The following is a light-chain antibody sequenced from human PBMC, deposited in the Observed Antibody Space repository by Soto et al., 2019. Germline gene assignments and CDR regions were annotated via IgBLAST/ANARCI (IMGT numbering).Light chain of an antibody. CDR3: QQYNNWPRT. CDR2: GAS. CDR1: QSISSN. J-gene: IGKJ1*01. Sequence: EIVMTQSPATLSVSPGDRVTLSCWASQSISSNLAWYQQKRGQAPRILIYGASTRYTGIPARFSGSGSGTEFNLTISSLQSEDFAVYYCQQYNNWPRTFGQGTRVEIK. V-gene: IGKV3-15*01.